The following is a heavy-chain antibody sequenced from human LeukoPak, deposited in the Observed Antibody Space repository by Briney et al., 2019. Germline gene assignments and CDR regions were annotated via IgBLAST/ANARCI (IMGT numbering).Heavy chain of an antibody. D-gene: IGHD3-22*01. Sequence: SETLSLTCTVSGGSISSSSYYWGWIRQPPGKGLEWIGSIYYSGSTYYNPSLKSRVTISVDTSKNQFSLKLSSVTAADTAVYYCASLYYYDSSGYWVLDAFDIWGQGTMVTVSS. CDR3: ASLYYYDSSGYWVLDAFDI. J-gene: IGHJ3*02. CDR1: GGSISSSSYY. CDR2: IYYSGST. V-gene: IGHV4-39*07.